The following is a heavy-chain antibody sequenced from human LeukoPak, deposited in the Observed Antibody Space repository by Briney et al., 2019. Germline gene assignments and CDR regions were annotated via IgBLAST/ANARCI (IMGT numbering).Heavy chain of an antibody. J-gene: IGHJ4*02. CDR1: GGSISSYY. CDR2: IYTSGST. D-gene: IGHD1-26*01. V-gene: IGHV4-4*07. Sequence: SETLSLTCTVSGGSISSYYWSWIRQPAGKGLEWIGRIYTSGSTNYNASLKRRVSMSVDTSKNQFSLKLSSVTAADTALFYCARENSGSYREFDYWGQGTLVTVSS. CDR3: ARENSGSYREFDY.